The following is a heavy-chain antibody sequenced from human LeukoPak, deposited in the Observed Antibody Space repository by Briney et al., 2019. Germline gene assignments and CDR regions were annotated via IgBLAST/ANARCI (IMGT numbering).Heavy chain of an antibody. CDR2: ISWNSGSI. Sequence: GRSLRLSCAASGFTFDDYAMHWVRQAPGKGLEWVSGISWNSGSIGYADSVKGRFTISRDNAKNSPYLQMNSLRAEDTALYYCAKDISSGWYFLDYWGQGTLVTVSS. V-gene: IGHV3-9*01. CDR1: GFTFDDYA. J-gene: IGHJ4*02. CDR3: AKDISSGWYFLDY. D-gene: IGHD6-19*01.